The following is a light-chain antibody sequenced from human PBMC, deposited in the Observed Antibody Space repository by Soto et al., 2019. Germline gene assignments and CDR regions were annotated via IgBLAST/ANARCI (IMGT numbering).Light chain of an antibody. CDR3: QQYNNWPPWT. CDR2: GAS. Sequence: EIVMTQSPATLSVSPGERATLSCRASQSVSSNLAWYQQKPGQAPRLLIYGASTRATGIPARFSGSGSGTEFTPTISSLQSEDFAVYYCQQYNNWPPWTLGQGTKVDLK. V-gene: IGKV3-15*01. J-gene: IGKJ1*01. CDR1: QSVSSN.